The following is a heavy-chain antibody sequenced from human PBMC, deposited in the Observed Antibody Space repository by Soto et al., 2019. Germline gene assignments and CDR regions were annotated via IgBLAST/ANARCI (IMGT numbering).Heavy chain of an antibody. V-gene: IGHV3-53*01. CDR1: GFTVSSNY. J-gene: IGHJ3*01. CDR3: ATWLLREHAFDV. Sequence: PGGSLRLSCAASGFTVSSNYMSWVRQAPGKGLEWVSVIYNTDGTFYADSVKGRFTVSRDNSKNTFYLQLNSLRPDDTAVYYCATWLLREHAFDVWGLGTMVTVSS. D-gene: IGHD3-22*01. CDR2: IYNTDGT.